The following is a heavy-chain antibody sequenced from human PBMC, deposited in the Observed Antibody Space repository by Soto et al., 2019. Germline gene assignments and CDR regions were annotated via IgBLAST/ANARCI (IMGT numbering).Heavy chain of an antibody. D-gene: IGHD6-13*01. Sequence: QVQLVQSGAEVKKPGSSVKVSCKASGGTFSSYTISWVRQAPGQGLEWMGRIIPILGIANYAQKFQGRVTSNADKSTSTAYMELSSLRSEDTAVYYCAGEGDEIAAAGTSGYWGQGTLVTVSS. V-gene: IGHV1-69*08. CDR1: GGTFSSYT. CDR3: AGEGDEIAAAGTSGY. CDR2: IIPILGIA. J-gene: IGHJ4*02.